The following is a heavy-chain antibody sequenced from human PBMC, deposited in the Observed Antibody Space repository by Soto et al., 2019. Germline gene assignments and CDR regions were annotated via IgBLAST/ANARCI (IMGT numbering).Heavy chain of an antibody. CDR2: IYYSGST. CDR1: GGSISSGGYY. CDR3: ARGGSRSHYGMDV. J-gene: IGHJ6*02. D-gene: IGHD3-16*01. Sequence: SETLSLTCTVSGGSISSGGYYWSWIRQHPGKGLEWIGYIYYSGSTYYNPSLKSRVTISVDTSKNQFSLKLSSVTAADTAVYYCARGGSRSHYGMDVWGQGTTVTVSS. V-gene: IGHV4-31*03.